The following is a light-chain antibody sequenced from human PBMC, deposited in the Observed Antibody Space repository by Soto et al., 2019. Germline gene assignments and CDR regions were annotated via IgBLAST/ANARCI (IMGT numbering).Light chain of an antibody. J-gene: IGKJ3*01. Sequence: DIVMTQSPDSLAVSLGERATINCKSSQSVLYSSTNKNYLAWYQQKPGQPPKLLIYWASTRESGVPDRFSGSGSVKDFTLTISSLQAEDVAGYYRQQYYSTPSFGPGTKVDIK. CDR1: QSVLYSSTNKNY. CDR2: WAS. V-gene: IGKV4-1*01. CDR3: QQYYSTPS.